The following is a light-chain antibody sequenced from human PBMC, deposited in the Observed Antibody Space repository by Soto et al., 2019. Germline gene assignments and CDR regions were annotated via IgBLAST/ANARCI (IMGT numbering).Light chain of an antibody. Sequence: EVVMTQSPATLSVPPGERATLSCRASQSVSSNLAWYQQNRGQAPRLLIYGASTRATGVPARFSGSGSGTEFTLTISSLQSEDFAVYYCQQYINWPRTFGQGSKVEIK. CDR1: QSVSSN. CDR2: GAS. CDR3: QQYINWPRT. J-gene: IGKJ1*01. V-gene: IGKV3-15*01.